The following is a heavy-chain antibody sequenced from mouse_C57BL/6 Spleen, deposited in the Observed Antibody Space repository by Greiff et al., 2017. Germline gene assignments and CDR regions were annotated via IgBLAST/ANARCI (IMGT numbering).Heavy chain of an antibody. D-gene: IGHD4-1*01. Sequence: VQLQQSVAELVRPGASVKLSCTASGFTFKNTSMHWVKQRPEQGLEWIGRIDPANGNTKYAPKFQGKATITADTSSNTAYLQLSSLTSEDTASYYCARSAGRFMDYWGQGTSVTVSS. CDR1: GFTFKNTS. V-gene: IGHV14-3*01. CDR2: IDPANGNT. J-gene: IGHJ4*01. CDR3: ARSAGRFMDY.